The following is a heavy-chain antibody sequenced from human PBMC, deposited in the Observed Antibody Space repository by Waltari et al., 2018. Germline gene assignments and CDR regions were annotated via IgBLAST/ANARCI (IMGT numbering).Heavy chain of an antibody. J-gene: IGHJ4*02. V-gene: IGHV1-2*06. Sequence: QVQRVQSGAEVKKPGASVKVSCKASGSTFTGDYMHWVRQAPGQGPEWMGRIYTNSGGPNYAQKFHGTVTMTRDTSVSTAYMELSRLRSDDTAVYYCARAPCSSTSCYPYFDYWGQGTLVTVSS. D-gene: IGHD2-2*01. CDR2: IYTNSGGP. CDR1: GSTFTGDY. CDR3: ARAPCSSTSCYPYFDY.